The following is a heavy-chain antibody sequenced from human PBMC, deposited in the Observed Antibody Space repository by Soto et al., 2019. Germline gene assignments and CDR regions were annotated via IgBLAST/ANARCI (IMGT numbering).Heavy chain of an antibody. J-gene: IGHJ6*02. Sequence: EVQLVESGGGLVQPGGSLRLSCAASGFTFSNYWMHWVRQAPGKGLVWVSRIKSDGSSTNYADSVKGRFTISRDNAKNTVFLQMNSLRAEDTAVYYCASAYNMDVWCQGTTVTVSS. V-gene: IGHV3-74*01. D-gene: IGHD1-1*01. CDR3: ASAYNMDV. CDR2: IKSDGSST. CDR1: GFTFSNYW.